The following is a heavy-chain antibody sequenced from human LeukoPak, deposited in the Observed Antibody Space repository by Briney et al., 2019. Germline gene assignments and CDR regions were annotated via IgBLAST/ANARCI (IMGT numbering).Heavy chain of an antibody. CDR2: VDNDGSRT. CDR3: VRQKKSHGNFDY. CDR1: GSTFSRYW. J-gene: IGHJ4*02. Sequence: PGGSLRLSCAASGSTFSRYWMHWVRQTPGKGLAWVAHVDNDGSRTSYAESVKGRFTVSRDNAKNTLFLQMNSLRAEDTAVYYCVRQKKSHGNFDYWGQGTLVTVSS. D-gene: IGHD1-26*01. V-gene: IGHV3-74*01.